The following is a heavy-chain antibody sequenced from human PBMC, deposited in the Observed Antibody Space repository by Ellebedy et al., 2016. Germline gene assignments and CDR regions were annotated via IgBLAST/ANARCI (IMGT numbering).Heavy chain of an antibody. V-gene: IGHV3-7*03. CDR2: INKDGNEQ. CDR1: GFTFSGRW. Sequence: GESLKISCAASGFTFSGRWMSWVRQAPGKGLDWVASINKDGNEQFYVDSVKGRFTISRDNAKNSLYLQMNSLRAEDTALYYCAKDMGLWQYAFDYWGQGTLVTVSS. D-gene: IGHD4/OR15-4a*01. J-gene: IGHJ4*02. CDR3: AKDMGLWQYAFDY.